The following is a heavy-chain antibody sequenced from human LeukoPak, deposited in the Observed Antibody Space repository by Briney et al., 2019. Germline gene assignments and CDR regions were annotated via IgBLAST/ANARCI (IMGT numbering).Heavy chain of an antibody. D-gene: IGHD6-19*01. V-gene: IGHV4-59*01. CDR3: ARGTSSAWYGFDY. Sequence: SETLSLTCTVSGGSISDYYWSRIRQSPGKGLEWIGYIYNSRSSSYNPSLRSRVTISLDTSKNQFSLKLSSVTAADTAVYFCARGTSSAWYGFDYWGQGTLVTVSS. CDR2: IYNSRSS. CDR1: GGSISDYY. J-gene: IGHJ4*02.